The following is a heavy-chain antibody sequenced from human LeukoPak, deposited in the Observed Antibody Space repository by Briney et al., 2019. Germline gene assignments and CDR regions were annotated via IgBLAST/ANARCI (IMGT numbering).Heavy chain of an antibody. Sequence: GGSLTLSCAASGFSVSSNYMSWVRQAPGKGLEWVANIKQDGSAKYYVDSVKGRFTISRDNAKNSLYLQMGSLRAEDTAVYYCARFSGRNWGQGTLVTVSS. CDR3: ARFSGRN. V-gene: IGHV3-7*01. CDR2: IKQDGSAK. CDR1: GFSVSSNY. J-gene: IGHJ4*02. D-gene: IGHD2-15*01.